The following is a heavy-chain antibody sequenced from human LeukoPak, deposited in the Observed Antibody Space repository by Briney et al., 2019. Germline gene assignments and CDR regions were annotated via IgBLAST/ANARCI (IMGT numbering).Heavy chain of an antibody. CDR3: ARDRSSNRYCSSTSCYQDDAFDI. CDR1: GYTFTSNS. D-gene: IGHD2-2*01. Sequence: GASVKVSRKASGYTFTSNSISWVRQAPGQGLEWMGWISAYNGNTNYAHKLQGRVTMTKDKSTSTAYMELRSLRSDDTAVYYYARDRSSNRYCSSTSCYQDDAFDIWGQATMVTVSS. J-gene: IGHJ3*02. CDR2: ISAYNGNT. V-gene: IGHV1-18*01.